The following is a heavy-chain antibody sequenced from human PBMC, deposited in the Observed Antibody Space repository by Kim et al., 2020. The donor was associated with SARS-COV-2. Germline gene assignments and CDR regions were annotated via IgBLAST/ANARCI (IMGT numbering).Heavy chain of an antibody. V-gene: IGHV4-34*01. CDR3: ARGVARSQVMIVVVITSYYFDY. CDR1: GGSFSGYY. J-gene: IGHJ4*02. CDR2: INHSGST. Sequence: SETLSLTCAVYGGSFSGYYWSWIRQPPGKGLEWIGEINHSGSTNYNPSLKSRVTISVDTSKNQFSLKLSSVTAADTAVYYCARGVARSQVMIVVVITSYYFDYWGQGTLVTVSS. D-gene: IGHD3-22*01.